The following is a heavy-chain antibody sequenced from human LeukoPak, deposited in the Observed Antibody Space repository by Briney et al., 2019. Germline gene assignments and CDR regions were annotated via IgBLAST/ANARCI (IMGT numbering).Heavy chain of an antibody. V-gene: IGHV1-18*01. J-gene: IGHJ4*02. CDR3: ARDEMATTEYFDY. Sequence: GASVKLSCKASGYTFTSYGISWVRHAPGQGLEWMGWIRAYNGNTNYAQKLQGRVTMTTDTSTSTAYMELRSLRSDDTAVYYCARDEMATTEYFDYWGQGTLVTVSS. CDR1: GYTFTSYG. D-gene: IGHD5-24*01. CDR2: IRAYNGNT.